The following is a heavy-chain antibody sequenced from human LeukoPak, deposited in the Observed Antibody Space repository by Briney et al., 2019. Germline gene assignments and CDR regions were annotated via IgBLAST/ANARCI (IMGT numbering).Heavy chain of an antibody. Sequence: GGSLRLSCAASGFTFSSYGMSWVRQAPGKGLEWVSAISGSGGSTYYADSVKGRFTISRDNSKNTLYLQMNSLRAEDTAVYYCVLFGEDYYMDVWGKGTTVTISS. CDR3: VLFGEDYYMDV. CDR2: ISGSGGST. J-gene: IGHJ6*03. CDR1: GFTFSSYG. D-gene: IGHD3-10*01. V-gene: IGHV3-23*01.